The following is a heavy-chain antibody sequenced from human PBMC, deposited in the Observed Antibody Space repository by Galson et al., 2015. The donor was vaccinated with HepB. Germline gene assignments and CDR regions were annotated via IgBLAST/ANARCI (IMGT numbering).Heavy chain of an antibody. CDR2: IIPIFGTA. Sequence: SVKVSCKASGGTFSSYAISWVRQTPGQGLEWMGGIIPIFGTANYAQKFQGRVTITADESTSTAYMELSSLRSEDTAVYYCARGMAMIPVTIFGVVIRGRGYYYYMDVWGKGTTVTVSS. V-gene: IGHV1-69*13. CDR1: GGTFSSYA. D-gene: IGHD3-3*01. CDR3: ARGMAMIPVTIFGVVIRGRGYYYYMDV. J-gene: IGHJ6*03.